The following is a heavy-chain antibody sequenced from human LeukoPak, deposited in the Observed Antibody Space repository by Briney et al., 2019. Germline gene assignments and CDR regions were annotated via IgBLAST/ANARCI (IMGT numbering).Heavy chain of an antibody. D-gene: IGHD2-15*01. V-gene: IGHV1-8*01. J-gene: IGHJ4*02. Sequence: GASVKVSCKASGYSFTSYDVHWVRQASGQGLEWMGWMNPNTGITGYAQNFQGRVTMTSDTSISTAYMDLSSLRSDDTAIYYCARVSPSASAIGFDHWGQGTLVTVSS. CDR1: GYSFTSYD. CDR3: ARVSPSASAIGFDH. CDR2: MNPNTGIT.